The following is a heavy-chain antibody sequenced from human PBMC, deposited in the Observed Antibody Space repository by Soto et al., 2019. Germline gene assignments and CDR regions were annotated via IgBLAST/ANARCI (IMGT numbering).Heavy chain of an antibody. J-gene: IGHJ4*02. D-gene: IGHD4-17*01. CDR1: GFTFSSYA. CDR2: ISGSGGST. Sequence: EVQLLESGGGLVQPGGSLRLSCAASGFTFSSYATSWVRQAPGKGLEWVSAISGSGGSTYYADSVKGRFTISRDNSKNTLYLQMNSLRAEDTAVYYCANPGRDYVPFDYWGQGTLVTVSS. CDR3: ANPGRDYVPFDY. V-gene: IGHV3-23*01.